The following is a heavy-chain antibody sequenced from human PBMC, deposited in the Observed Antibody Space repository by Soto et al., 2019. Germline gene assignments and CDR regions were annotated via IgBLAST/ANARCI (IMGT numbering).Heavy chain of an antibody. CDR2: IIPIFGTA. D-gene: IGHD1-26*01. CDR3: ARRTSSSTSHYYYYYGMDV. J-gene: IGHJ6*02. V-gene: IGHV1-69*13. CDR1: GGTFSSYA. Sequence: SVKVSCKASGGTFSSYAISWVRQAPGQGLEWMGGIIPIFGTANYAQKFQGRVTVTADESTSTAYMELSSLRSEDTAVYYCARRTSSSTSHYYYYYGMDVWGQGTTVTVYS.